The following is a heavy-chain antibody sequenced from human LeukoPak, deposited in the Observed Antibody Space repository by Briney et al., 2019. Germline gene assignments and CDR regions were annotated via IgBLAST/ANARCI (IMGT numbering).Heavy chain of an antibody. D-gene: IGHD5-18*01. CDR2: IYYRGST. CDR3: ARHRRNTAMGYYFDY. Sequence: SETLSLTRTVSGGSISSYYWSWIRQPPGKGLEWIGYIYYRGSTNYNPSLKSRVTISVDTSKNQFSLKLSSVTAADTAVYYCARHRRNTAMGYYFDYWDQGTLVTVSS. V-gene: IGHV4-59*08. J-gene: IGHJ4*02. CDR1: GGSISSYY.